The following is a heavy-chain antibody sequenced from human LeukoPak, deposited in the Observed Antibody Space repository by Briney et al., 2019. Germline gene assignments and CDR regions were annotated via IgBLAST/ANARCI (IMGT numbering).Heavy chain of an antibody. V-gene: IGHV3-21*01. D-gene: IGHD3-22*01. CDR3: ARDSSGYQTPSDY. CDR1: GFTFSKAW. J-gene: IGHJ4*02. Sequence: SGGSLRLSCAASGFTFSKAWMNWVRQAPGKGLEWVSSISSSSSYIYYADSVKGRFTISRDNAKNSLYLQMNSLRAEDTAVYYCARDSSGYQTPSDYWGQGTLVTVSS. CDR2: ISSSSSYI.